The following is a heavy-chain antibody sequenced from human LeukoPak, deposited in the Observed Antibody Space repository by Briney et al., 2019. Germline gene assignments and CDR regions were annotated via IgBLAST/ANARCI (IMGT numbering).Heavy chain of an antibody. J-gene: IGHJ4*02. CDR2: LYTSGTT. CDR1: GGSISSGSYY. CDR3: ARAGGSVGWYGTIDS. Sequence: SQTLSLTCTLSGGSISSGSYYWTWIRQPAGKGLEWIGHLYTSGTTSYNPSLQSRVTISADTSKHQFSLRLTSVTAADTAVYYCARAGGSVGWYGTIDSWGQGTLVTVSS. D-gene: IGHD6-19*01. V-gene: IGHV4-61*09.